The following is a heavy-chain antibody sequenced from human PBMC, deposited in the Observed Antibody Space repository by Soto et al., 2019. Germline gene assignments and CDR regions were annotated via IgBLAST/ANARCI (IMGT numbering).Heavy chain of an antibody. CDR3: AKGPNYDTYYYYGMDV. J-gene: IGHJ6*02. V-gene: IGHV3-23*01. D-gene: IGHD3-9*01. CDR2: ISGSGAST. CDR1: GFTFSSYA. Sequence: GGSLRLSCAASGFTFSSYAMSWVRQAPGKGLEWVSGISGSGASTNYADSVKGRFTISRDNAKNTLYLQMNSLRAEGTAVYYCAKGPNYDTYYYYGMDVWGQGTTVTVSS.